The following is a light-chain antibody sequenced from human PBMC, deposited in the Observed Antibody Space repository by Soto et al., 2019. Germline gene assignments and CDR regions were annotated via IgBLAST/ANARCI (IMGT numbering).Light chain of an antibody. CDR2: AAS. V-gene: IGKV1-39*01. CDR3: QQSYNTPWT. Sequence: DIQMTQSPFSLSASVGDRVTITCRASQTILSYLNWYQQKPGKAPKLLIAAASNLQSGVPSRFRGGVSGTEFTLTSSSLQPEDFATYHCQQSYNTPWTFGQGPKVEVK. J-gene: IGKJ1*01. CDR1: QTILSY.